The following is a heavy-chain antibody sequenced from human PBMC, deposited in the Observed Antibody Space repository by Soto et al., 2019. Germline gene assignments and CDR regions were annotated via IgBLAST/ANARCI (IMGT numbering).Heavy chain of an antibody. V-gene: IGHV1-69*13. D-gene: IGHD2-2*01. CDR2: IIPIFGTA. Sequence: SVKVSCKASGCTFSSYAISWVRQAPGQGLEWMGGIIPIFGTANYAQKFQGRVTITADESTSTAYMELSSLRSEDTAVYYCARELKSHFSSTSCYGLYYYYYGMDVGGQGTTVTVSS. J-gene: IGHJ6*02. CDR3: ARELKSHFSSTSCYGLYYYYYGMDV. CDR1: GCTFSSYA.